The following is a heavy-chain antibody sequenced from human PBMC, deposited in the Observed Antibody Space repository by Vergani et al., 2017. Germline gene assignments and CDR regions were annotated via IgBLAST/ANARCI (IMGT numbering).Heavy chain of an antibody. Sequence: QVQLQESGPGLVKPSQTLSLTCTVLGGPISSGGYYWSWIRQHPGKGLEWIGYIYYSGSTYYNPSLKSRVTISVDTSKNQFSLKLSSVTAADTAVYYCARRIKGLFLSGYSNWFDPWGQGTLVTVSA. J-gene: IGHJ5*02. CDR1: GGPISSGGYY. CDR2: IYYSGST. D-gene: IGHD3-3*01. CDR3: ARRIKGLFLSGYSNWFDP. V-gene: IGHV4-31*03.